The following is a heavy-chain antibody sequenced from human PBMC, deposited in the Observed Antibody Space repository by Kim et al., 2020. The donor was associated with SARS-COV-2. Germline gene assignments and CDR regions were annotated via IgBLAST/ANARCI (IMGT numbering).Heavy chain of an antibody. CDR2: ISGSGDST. CDR1: GFTFSNYG. CDR3: AKTYDSGSPDWFDT. V-gene: IGHV3-23*01. D-gene: IGHD3-10*01. J-gene: IGHJ5*02. Sequence: GGSLRLSCTASGFTFSNYGMSWVRQAPGKGLEWVSGISGSGDSTYYADSVKGRFTVFRDNSKNTLYVQMNSLRAEDTAVYYCAKTYDSGSPDWFDTWGQGTLVTVSS.